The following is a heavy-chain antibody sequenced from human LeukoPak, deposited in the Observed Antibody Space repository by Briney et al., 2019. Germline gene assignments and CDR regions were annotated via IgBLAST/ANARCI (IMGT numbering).Heavy chain of an antibody. CDR2: IYSGGST. Sequence: WASVKVSCKASGGTFSSYAISWVRQAPGKGLEWVSVIYSGGSTYYADSVKGRFTISRDNSKNTLYLQMNSLRAEDTAVYYCARGLGIQLWIDYWGQGTLVTVSS. CDR3: ARGLGIQLWIDY. J-gene: IGHJ4*02. CDR1: GGTFSSYA. V-gene: IGHV3-66*01. D-gene: IGHD5-18*01.